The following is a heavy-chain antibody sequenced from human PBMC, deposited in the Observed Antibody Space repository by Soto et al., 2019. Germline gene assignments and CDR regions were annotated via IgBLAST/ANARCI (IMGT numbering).Heavy chain of an antibody. Sequence: GGSLRLSCAASGFTFSSYAMSWVRQAPGKGLEWVSAISGSGGSTYYADSVKGRFTISRDNSKNTLYLQMNSLRAEDTAVYYCAKASITMVRGVITLFGYWGQGTLVTVSS. CDR3: AKASITMVRGVITLFGY. D-gene: IGHD3-10*01. CDR1: GFTFSSYA. J-gene: IGHJ4*02. V-gene: IGHV3-23*01. CDR2: ISGSGGST.